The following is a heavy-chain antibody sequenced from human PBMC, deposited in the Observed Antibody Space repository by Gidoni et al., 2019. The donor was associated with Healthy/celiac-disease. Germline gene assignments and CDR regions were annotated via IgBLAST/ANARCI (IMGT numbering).Heavy chain of an antibody. Sequence: ELQLVESGGGLVKPGGSLSLSCAASGFPFIRYRMNWVPQAPGKGLEWVSSISSSSSYIYYADSVKGRFTISRDNAKNSLYLQMNSLRAEDTAVYYCARDHTPEYYDILTGYYIQIGTFDYWGQGTLVTVSS. D-gene: IGHD3-9*01. CDR3: ARDHTPEYYDILTGYYIQIGTFDY. CDR2: ISSSSSYI. CDR1: GFPFIRYR. V-gene: IGHV3-21*01. J-gene: IGHJ4*02.